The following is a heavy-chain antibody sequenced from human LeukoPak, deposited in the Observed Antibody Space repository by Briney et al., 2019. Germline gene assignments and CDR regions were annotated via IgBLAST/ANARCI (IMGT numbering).Heavy chain of an antibody. Sequence: PGESLKISCKGSGYSFTSYWIGWVRQMPGKGLEWMGIIYPGDSDTRYSPSFQGQVTISADKSISTAYLQWSSLKASDTAMYYCARHGPWGYGQAPFDYWGQGTLVTVSS. CDR2: IYPGDSDT. CDR3: ARHGPWGYGQAPFDY. V-gene: IGHV5-51*01. CDR1: GYSFTSYW. J-gene: IGHJ4*02. D-gene: IGHD5-18*01.